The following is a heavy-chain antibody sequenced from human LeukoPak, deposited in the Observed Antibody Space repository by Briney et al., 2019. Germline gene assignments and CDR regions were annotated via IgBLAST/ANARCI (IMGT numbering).Heavy chain of an antibody. CDR1: GFTFSSYE. J-gene: IGHJ6*02. D-gene: IGHD2-2*01. V-gene: IGHV3-48*03. Sequence: PGGSLRLSCSASGFTFSSYEMNWVRQAPGKGLEWVSYISSSGGTIYYADSVKGRFTISGDNAKNSLYLQMNSLRAEDTAVYYCARDLSYCTITSCSYYYYGMDVWGRGTTVTVSS. CDR2: ISSSGGTI. CDR3: ARDLSYCTITSCSYYYYGMDV.